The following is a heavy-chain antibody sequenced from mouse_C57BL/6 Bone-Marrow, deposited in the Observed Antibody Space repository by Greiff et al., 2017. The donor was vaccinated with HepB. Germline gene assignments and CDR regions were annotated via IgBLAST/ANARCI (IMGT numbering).Heavy chain of an antibody. Sequence: VQLNQPGAELVKPGASVKVSCKASGYTFTSYWMHWVKQRPGQGLEWIGRIHPSDSDTNYNQKFKGKATLTVDKSSSTAYMQLSSLTSEDSAVYYCAITGYYGSSYWYFDVWGTGTTVTVSS. D-gene: IGHD1-1*01. CDR2: IHPSDSDT. V-gene: IGHV1-74*01. CDR1: GYTFTSYW. J-gene: IGHJ1*03. CDR3: AITGYYGSSYWYFDV.